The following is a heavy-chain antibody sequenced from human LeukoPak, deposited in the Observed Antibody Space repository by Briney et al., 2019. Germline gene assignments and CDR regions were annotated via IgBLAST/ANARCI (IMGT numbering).Heavy chain of an antibody. J-gene: IGHJ6*02. D-gene: IGHD4-11*01. CDR1: GFTFGDYA. CDR2: IRSKAYGGTT. V-gene: IGHV3-49*04. CDR3: TRDSLYSNYVGSYYYYYYGMDV. Sequence: GGPLRLSCTASGFTFGDYAMSWVRQAPGKGLEWVGFIRSKAYGGTTEYAASVKGRFTISRDDSKSIAYLQMNSLKTEDTAVYYCTRDSLYSNYVGSYYYYYYGMDVWGQGTTVTVSS.